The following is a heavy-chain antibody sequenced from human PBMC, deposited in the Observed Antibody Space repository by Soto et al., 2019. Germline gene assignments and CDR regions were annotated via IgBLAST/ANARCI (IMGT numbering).Heavy chain of an antibody. CDR1: GFTFSSYG. CDR3: AKDLEAAARRRSLLDY. V-gene: IGHV3-30*18. D-gene: IGHD6-6*01. J-gene: IGHJ4*02. Sequence: PGGSLRLSCAASGFTFSSYGMHWVRQAPGKGLEWVAVISYDGSNKYYADSVKGRFTISRDNSKNTLYLQMNSLRAEDTAVYYCAKDLEAAARRRSLLDYWGQGTLVTVSS. CDR2: ISYDGSNK.